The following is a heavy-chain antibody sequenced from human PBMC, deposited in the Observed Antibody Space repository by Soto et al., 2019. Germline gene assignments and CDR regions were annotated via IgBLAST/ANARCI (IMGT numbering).Heavy chain of an antibody. V-gene: IGHV4-30-4*01. CDR2: IYYSGST. D-gene: IGHD3-10*01. CDR1: GGSISSGDYY. J-gene: IGHJ4*02. Sequence: QVQLQESGPGLVKPSQTLSLTCTVSGGSISSGDYYWSWIRQPPGKGLEWIGYIYYSGSTYYNPSRKRRVTISADTSKNQFAVPLSAVPAADTAVYYCVRAQGSGFLVSRGQGTMVTVSS. CDR3: VRAQGSGFLVS.